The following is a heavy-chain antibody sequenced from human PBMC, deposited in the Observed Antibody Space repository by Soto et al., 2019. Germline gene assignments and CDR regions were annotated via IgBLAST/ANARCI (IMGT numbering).Heavy chain of an antibody. V-gene: IGHV3-53*01. Sequence: LRLSCAASGFTVSSNYMSWVRQAPGKGLEWVSVIYSGGSTYYADSVKGRFTISRDNSKNTLYLQMNSLRAEDTAVYYCAGYYYDSSGYYWASWGQGTLVTVSS. CDR2: IYSGGST. CDR3: AGYYYDSSGYYWAS. J-gene: IGHJ4*02. CDR1: GFTVSSNY. D-gene: IGHD3-22*01.